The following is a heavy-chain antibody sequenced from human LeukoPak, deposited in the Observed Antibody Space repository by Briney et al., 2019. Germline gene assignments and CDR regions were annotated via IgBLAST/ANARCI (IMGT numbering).Heavy chain of an antibody. Sequence: PGRSLRLSCAASGFTFSSYGMRWIRQAPGKGLEWVSFIRHDGSNKYYADSVKGRFTISSDNSKNTLYLQMNSLRAEETDVYYCAKDAGTWFGELLQLPDYWGQGTLATVSS. D-gene: IGHD3-10*01. CDR3: AKDAGTWFGELLQLPDY. J-gene: IGHJ4*02. V-gene: IGHV3-30*18. CDR2: IRHDGSNK. CDR1: GFTFSSYG.